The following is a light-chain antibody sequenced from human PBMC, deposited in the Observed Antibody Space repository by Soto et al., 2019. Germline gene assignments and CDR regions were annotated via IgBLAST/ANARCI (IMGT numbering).Light chain of an antibody. V-gene: IGKV3-20*01. Sequence: EIVLTQSPGTLSLSPGERATLSCRASQTISSYLAWYQHKPGQAPRLLIYDASSRATGIPDRFSGSGSGTDFTLTISRLEPEDLAVYYCQQYLSSPPYGFGQGTKLEIK. CDR3: QQYLSSPPYG. CDR1: QTISSY. CDR2: DAS. J-gene: IGKJ2*03.